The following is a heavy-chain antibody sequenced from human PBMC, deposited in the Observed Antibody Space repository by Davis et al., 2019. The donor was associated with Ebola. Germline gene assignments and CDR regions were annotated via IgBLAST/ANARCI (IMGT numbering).Heavy chain of an antibody. V-gene: IGHV3-11*04. J-gene: IGHJ4*02. Sequence: GESLKISCAASGFTFSDDYMNWIRQAPGKGLEWVSYISGSGSTTYYADSVKGRFTISRDNAKNSLYLQMNSLRAEDTAVYYCARQGCSSSSCNNGDDSWSEGTLVTVSS. CDR1: GFTFSDDY. CDR2: ISGSGSTT. CDR3: ARQGCSSSSCNNGDDS. D-gene: IGHD2-2*02.